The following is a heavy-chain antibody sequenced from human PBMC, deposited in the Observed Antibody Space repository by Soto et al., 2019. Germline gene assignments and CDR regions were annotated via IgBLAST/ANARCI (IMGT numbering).Heavy chain of an antibody. J-gene: IGHJ6*02. CDR2: IIPMFGSP. CDR3: ARGGFVAGLYNAMDA. CDR1: GGTLSTNA. D-gene: IGHD6-19*01. Sequence: QVQLVQSGAEVQKAGSSVKVSCKASGGTLSTNAISWVRQAPGQGLEWMGAIIPMFGSPKYAQKFQGRVTITADNPTSTTYMEMISLTSADTAVYYCARGGFVAGLYNAMDAWGQGTTVAVSS. V-gene: IGHV1-69*06.